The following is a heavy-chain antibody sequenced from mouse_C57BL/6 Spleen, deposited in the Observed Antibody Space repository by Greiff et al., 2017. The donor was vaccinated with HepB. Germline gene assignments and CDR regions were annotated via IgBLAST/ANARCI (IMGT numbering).Heavy chain of an antibody. D-gene: IGHD1-1*01. V-gene: IGHV2-2*01. Sequence: VKLQESGPGLVQPSQSLSITCTVSGFSLTSYGVHWVRQSPGKGLEWLGVIWSGGSTDYNAAFISRLSISKDNSKSQVFFKMNSLQADDTAIYYCARKGYGSSPWYFDVWGTGTTVTVSS. CDR2: IWSGGST. CDR3: ARKGYGSSPWYFDV. CDR1: GFSLTSYG. J-gene: IGHJ1*03.